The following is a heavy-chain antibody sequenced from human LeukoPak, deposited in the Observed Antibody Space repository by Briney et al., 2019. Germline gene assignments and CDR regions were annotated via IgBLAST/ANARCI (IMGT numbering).Heavy chain of an antibody. CDR1: GFTFSSYG. Sequence: PGGSLRLSCAASGFTFSSYGMHWVRQAPGKGLEWVAFIRYDGSNKYYADSVKGRFTISRDNAKNSLYLQMNSLRAEDTALYYCAKTGGIAASHWGQGTLVTVSS. V-gene: IGHV3-30*02. J-gene: IGHJ4*02. CDR2: IRYDGSNK. D-gene: IGHD6-13*01. CDR3: AKTGGIAASH.